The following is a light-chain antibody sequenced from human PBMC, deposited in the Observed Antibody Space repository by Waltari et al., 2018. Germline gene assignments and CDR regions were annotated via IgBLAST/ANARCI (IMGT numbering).Light chain of an antibody. CDR3: AMYMGSGIWV. CDR1: SGSVSSTSY. V-gene: IGLV8-61*01. Sequence: QTVLTQEPSLSVSPGGTVTLTCALSSGSVSSTSYATWYHQAPGQTLRTVVAKGDGRASGVPERFSCSILGNKPALPITGAQADDESDYYCAMYMGSGIWVFGGGTKLTVL. J-gene: IGLJ3*02. CDR2: KGD.